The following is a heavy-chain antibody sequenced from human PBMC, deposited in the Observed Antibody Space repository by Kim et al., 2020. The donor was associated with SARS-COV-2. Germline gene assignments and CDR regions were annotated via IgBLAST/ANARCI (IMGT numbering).Heavy chain of an antibody. V-gene: IGHV4-39*01. CDR3: ARLEGDSRGWYVAFYY. J-gene: IGHJ6*01. CDR1: GGSLSSSSYY. Sequence: SETLSLTCTVSGGSLSSSSYYWGWIRQPPGKGLEWIGTAYYIGKTYYNPSLKSRVTIYEDTSKNQFSLKLGSVTAADTAVYYCARLEGDSRGWYVAFYY. CDR2: AYYIGKT. D-gene: IGHD6-19*01.